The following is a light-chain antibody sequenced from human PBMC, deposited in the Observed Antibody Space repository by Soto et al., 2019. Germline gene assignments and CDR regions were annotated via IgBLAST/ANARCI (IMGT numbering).Light chain of an antibody. CDR1: SSDVGGYNY. V-gene: IGLV2-14*01. Sequence: QSALTQPASVSGSPGQSITISCTGTSSDVGGYNYVSWYQQHPGKAPKFMIYDVSNRPSGVSNRFSGSKSGNPASLTISGLQAEDEADYYCSSYTSSSTLYVFGPVTKVTVL. CDR3: SSYTSSSTLYV. J-gene: IGLJ1*01. CDR2: DVS.